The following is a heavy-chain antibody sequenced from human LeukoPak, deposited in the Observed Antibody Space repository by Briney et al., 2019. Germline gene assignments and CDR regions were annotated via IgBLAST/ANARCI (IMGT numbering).Heavy chain of an antibody. Sequence: SVKVSCKASGGTFSSYAISWVRQAPGQGLEWMGGIIPIFGTANYAQKFQGRVTITADKSTSTAYMELSSLRSEDAAVYYCARGGGFSYGDRYYYYYMDVWGKGTTVTISS. CDR2: IIPIFGTA. V-gene: IGHV1-69*06. CDR1: GGTFSSYA. CDR3: ARGGGFSYGDRYYYYYMDV. D-gene: IGHD5-18*01. J-gene: IGHJ6*03.